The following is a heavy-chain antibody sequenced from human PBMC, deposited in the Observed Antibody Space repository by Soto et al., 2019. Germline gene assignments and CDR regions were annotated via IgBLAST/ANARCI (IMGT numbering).Heavy chain of an antibody. V-gene: IGHV3-73*02. CDR2: IRSKADSYAT. CDR1: GFTLSGSR. Sequence: EVQLVESGGGLVQPGGSLKLSCAASGFTLSGSRIHWVRQASGKGLEWVGRIRSKADSYATAYAASVKGRFTISRDDSKNTALLQKSSLKAEETVVYYCNSQYCGGDCSRVDPWGQGTLVTVSS. D-gene: IGHD2-21*01. CDR3: NSQYCGGDCSRVDP. J-gene: IGHJ5*02.